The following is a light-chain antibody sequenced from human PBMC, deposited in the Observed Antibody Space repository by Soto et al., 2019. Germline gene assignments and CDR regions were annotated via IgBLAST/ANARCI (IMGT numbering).Light chain of an antibody. V-gene: IGLV1-40*01. Sequence: QSVLTQPPSVSGAPGQTVTISCSGSSSNIGAGYDVHWYQQLPGKVPKLVIYDTFNRPSGVPDRFSGSKSGTSASLAIPGLQAEDEADYYCQAYDNSLGVSVLFGGGTKLTVL. CDR3: QAYDNSLGVSVL. CDR2: DTF. J-gene: IGLJ3*02. CDR1: SSNIGAGYD.